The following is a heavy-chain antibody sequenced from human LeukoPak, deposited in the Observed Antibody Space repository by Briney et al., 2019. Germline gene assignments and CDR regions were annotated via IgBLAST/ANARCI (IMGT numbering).Heavy chain of an antibody. CDR1: GGSISSSSYY. D-gene: IGHD3-16*01. CDR3: ARESGIIEWFDP. V-gene: IGHV4-39*02. Sequence: PSETLSLTCTVSGGSISSSSYYWGWLRQPPGKGLERIGSIYNSGSTYYNPSLKSRVTISVDTSKNQFSLTLSSVTAADTAVYYCARESGIIEWFDPWGQGALVTVSP. J-gene: IGHJ5*02. CDR2: IYNSGST.